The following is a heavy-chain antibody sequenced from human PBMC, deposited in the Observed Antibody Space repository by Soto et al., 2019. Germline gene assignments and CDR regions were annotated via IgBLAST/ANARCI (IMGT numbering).Heavy chain of an antibody. CDR3: EGEAVTIRTYPYDSSGYYYVRGVNY. V-gene: IGHV3-48*03. Sequence: AGGSLRLSCAASGFTFSSYEMNWVRQAPGKGLEWVSYISSSGSTIYYADSVKGRFTISRDNAKNSLYLQMNSLRAEDTAVYYCEGEAVTIRTYPYDSSGYYYVRGVNYWGQGTLVTVSS. CDR1: GFTFSSYE. CDR2: ISSSGSTI. J-gene: IGHJ4*02. D-gene: IGHD3-22*01.